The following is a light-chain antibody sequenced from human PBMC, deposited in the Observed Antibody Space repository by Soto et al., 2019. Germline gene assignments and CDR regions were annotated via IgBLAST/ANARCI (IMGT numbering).Light chain of an antibody. CDR3: QKYNSAPRT. V-gene: IGKV1-27*01. Sequence: DIQMTQSPSSLSASVGDRVTITCRASQDISNYLAWYQQKPGKVPKLLIYAASTFQSGVPSRFSGSGSGTDFTLTISSLQPEDVAIYYCQKYNSAPRTFGHGTKVEIK. J-gene: IGKJ1*01. CDR2: AAS. CDR1: QDISNY.